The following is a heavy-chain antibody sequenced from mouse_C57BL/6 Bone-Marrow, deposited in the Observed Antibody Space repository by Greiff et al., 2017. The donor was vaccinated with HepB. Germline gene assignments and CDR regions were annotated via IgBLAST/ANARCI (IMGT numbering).Heavy chain of an antibody. CDR3: ARPYYGSSLYYFDY. CDR1: GFTFSDYG. J-gene: IGHJ2*01. CDR2: ISSGSSTI. D-gene: IGHD1-1*01. Sequence: EVKLVESGGGLVKPGGSLKLSCAASGFTFSDYGMHWVRQAPEKGLEWVAYISSGSSTIYDADTVKGRFTISRDNAKNTLFLQMTSLRSEDTAMYYCARPYYGSSLYYFDYWGQGTTLTVSS. V-gene: IGHV5-17*01.